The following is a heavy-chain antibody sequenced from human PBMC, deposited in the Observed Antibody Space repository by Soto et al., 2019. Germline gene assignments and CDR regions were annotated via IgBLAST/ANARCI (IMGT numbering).Heavy chain of an antibody. CDR2: IYYSGST. D-gene: IGHD3-22*01. J-gene: IGHJ4*02. CDR3: ARSRIYYYDSSGYGYYFDY. CDR1: GGSISSYY. V-gene: IGHV4-59*01. Sequence: LCGGSISSYYWSWIRQPPGKGLEWIGYIYYSGSTNYNPSLKSRVTISVDTSKNQFSLKLSSVTAADTAVYYCARSRIYYYDSSGYGYYFDYWGQGTLVTVSS.